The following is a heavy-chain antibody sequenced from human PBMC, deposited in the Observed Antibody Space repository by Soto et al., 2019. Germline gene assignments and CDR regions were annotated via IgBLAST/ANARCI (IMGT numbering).Heavy chain of an antibody. J-gene: IGHJ6*02. Sequence: AQLVESGGGVVQPGRSLRLSCAASGYTFSDYGMHWVRQAPGKGLEWVAVITYDGSSKYYADSVKGRFTISRDNSKNTLYLQMNSLRGEDTAVYYCAKWAHNGMDVWGQGTTVTVSS. CDR2: ITYDGSSK. V-gene: IGHV3-30*18. CDR1: GYTFSDYG. CDR3: AKWAHNGMDV.